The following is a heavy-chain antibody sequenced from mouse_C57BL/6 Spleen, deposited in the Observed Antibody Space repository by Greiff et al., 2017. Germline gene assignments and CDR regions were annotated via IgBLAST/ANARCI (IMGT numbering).Heavy chain of an antibody. CDR3: ASAGNSHYYAMDY. CDR1: GYTFTSYW. J-gene: IGHJ4*01. D-gene: IGHD2-1*01. V-gene: IGHV1-50*01. Sequence: VQLQQPGAELVKPGASVKLSCKASGYTFTSYWMQWVKQRPGQGLEWIGEIDPSDSYTNYNQKFKGKATLTVDTSSSTAYMQLSSLTSEDSAVYYCASAGNSHYYAMDYWGQGTSVTVSS. CDR2: IDPSDSYT.